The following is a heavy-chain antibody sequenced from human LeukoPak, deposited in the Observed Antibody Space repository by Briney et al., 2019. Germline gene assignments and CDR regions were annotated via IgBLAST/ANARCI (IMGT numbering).Heavy chain of an antibody. CDR1: GGSFSGYY. V-gene: IGHV4-34*01. CDR3: ARSLRGGSCFDY. J-gene: IGHJ4*02. D-gene: IGHD2-15*01. Sequence: SETLSLTCAVYGGSFSGYYWSWIRQPPGKGLEWIGEINHSGSTNYNPSLKSRVTISVDTSKNQFSLKLSSVTAADTAVYYCARSLRGGSCFDYWGQGTLVTVSS. CDR2: INHSGST.